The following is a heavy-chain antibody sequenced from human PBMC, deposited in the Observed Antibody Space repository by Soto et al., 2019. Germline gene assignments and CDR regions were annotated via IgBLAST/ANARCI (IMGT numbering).Heavy chain of an antibody. V-gene: IGHV1-8*01. D-gene: IGHD3-10*01. Sequence: ASVTVSFTASGYTFTSYDINWVRQATGQGLEWMGWMNPNSGNTGYAQKFQGRVTMTRNTSISTAYMELSSLRSEDTAVYYCASHLWFGEFNYYYYGMDVWGQGTKVTVSS. J-gene: IGHJ6*02. CDR2: MNPNSGNT. CDR1: GYTFTSYD. CDR3: ASHLWFGEFNYYYYGMDV.